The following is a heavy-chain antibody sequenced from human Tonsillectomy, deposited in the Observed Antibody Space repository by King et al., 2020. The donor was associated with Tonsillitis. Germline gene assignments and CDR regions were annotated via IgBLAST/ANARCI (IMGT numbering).Heavy chain of an antibody. CDR2: IKQDGSEK. CDR3: ARDANLNDVYYGMDV. Sequence: VQLVESGGGLVQPGGSLRFSCAASGFTFSNYWMSWVRQAPGKGLEWVANIKQDGSEKYYVDSVKGRFTISRDNAKNSLYLQMNSLRAEDTAVYYCARDANLNDVYYGMDVWGQGTTVTVSS. V-gene: IGHV3-7*03. D-gene: IGHD1-20*01. J-gene: IGHJ6*02. CDR1: GFTFSNYW.